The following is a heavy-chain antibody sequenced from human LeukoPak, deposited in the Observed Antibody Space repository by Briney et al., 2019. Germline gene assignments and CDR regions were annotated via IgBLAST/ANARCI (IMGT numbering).Heavy chain of an antibody. CDR2: SST. V-gene: IGHV3-74*01. Sequence: SSTSYADSVKGRFTISRDNAKNTLYLQMNSLRAEDTAVYYCAREGVYDYVWGSYRPYYFDYWGQGTLVTVSA. CDR3: AREGVYDYVWGSYRPYYFDY. J-gene: IGHJ4*02. D-gene: IGHD3-16*02.